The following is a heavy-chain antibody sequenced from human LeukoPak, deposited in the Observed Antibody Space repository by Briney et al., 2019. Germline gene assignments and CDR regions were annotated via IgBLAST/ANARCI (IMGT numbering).Heavy chain of an antibody. Sequence: ASVTVSCKASGYTFTNYYMHWVRQAPGQGLEWMGWINPNSGCTNYAQKFQGRITMTMDTSISTAYMELSRLRSDDTAVYYCARGSSYDSSGYYTDAFNIWGQGTMVTVSS. V-gene: IGHV1-2*02. D-gene: IGHD3-22*01. J-gene: IGHJ3*02. CDR3: ARGSSYDSSGYYTDAFNI. CDR2: INPNSGCT. CDR1: GYTFTNYY.